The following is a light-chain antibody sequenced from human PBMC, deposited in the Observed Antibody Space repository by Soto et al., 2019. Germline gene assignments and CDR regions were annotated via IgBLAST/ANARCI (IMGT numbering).Light chain of an antibody. V-gene: IGKV3-15*01. CDR3: QQYHNWPPRT. J-gene: IGKJ1*01. CDR1: QNINSN. CDR2: GAS. Sequence: EIVMTQSPSALSESPGDRATLSCTASQNINSNLAWYQQRPGQAPRLLIYGASTRATGITARFSGSGSGTEFTLTISSLQSEDFAVYYCQQYHNWPPRTFGQGTKVDIK.